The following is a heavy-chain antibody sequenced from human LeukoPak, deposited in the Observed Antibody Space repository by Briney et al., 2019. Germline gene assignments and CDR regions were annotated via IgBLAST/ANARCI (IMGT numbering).Heavy chain of an antibody. CDR1: GGSFSGYY. CDR2: INHSGST. V-gene: IGHV4-34*01. D-gene: IGHD3-3*01. CDR3: ARINFWSGYYNDYFDY. J-gene: IGHJ4*02. Sequence: KPSETLSLTCAVYGGSFSGYYWSWIRQPPGKGLEWIGEINHSGSTNYNPSLKSRVTISVDTSKNQFSLKLSSVTAADTAVYYCARINFWSGYYNDYFDYWGQGTLVTVSS.